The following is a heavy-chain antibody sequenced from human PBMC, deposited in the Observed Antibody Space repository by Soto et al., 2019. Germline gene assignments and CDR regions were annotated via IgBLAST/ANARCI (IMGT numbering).Heavy chain of an antibody. CDR2: ISASTRNT. CDR3: VRCYCSVGSCYACWHFGL. Sequence: QVQLVQSGGEVKKPGASVKVSCQASGYTFSDYAISWVRQAPGQGLEWMGWISASTRNTDQAQNFQGRVIMTLDTSTNPAYMELRSLRSDDTAVYYCVRCYCSVGSCYACWHFGLWGRGTLVTVSS. V-gene: IGHV1-18*01. J-gene: IGHJ2*01. CDR1: GYTFSDYA. D-gene: IGHD2-15*01.